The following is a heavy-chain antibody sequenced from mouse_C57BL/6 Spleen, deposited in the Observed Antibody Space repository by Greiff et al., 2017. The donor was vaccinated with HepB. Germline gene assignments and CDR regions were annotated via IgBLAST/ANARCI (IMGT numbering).Heavy chain of an antibody. CDR3: ASGGGDYDVGHYYAMDY. V-gene: IGHV5-4*01. Sequence: EVQGVESGGGLVKPGGSLKLSCAASGFTFSSYAMSWVRQTPEKRLEWVATISDGGSYTYYPDNVKGRFTISRDNAKNNLYLQMSHLKSEDTAMYYCASGGGDYDVGHYYAMDYWGQGTSVTVSS. CDR1: GFTFSSYA. J-gene: IGHJ4*01. CDR2: ISDGGSYT. D-gene: IGHD2-4*01.